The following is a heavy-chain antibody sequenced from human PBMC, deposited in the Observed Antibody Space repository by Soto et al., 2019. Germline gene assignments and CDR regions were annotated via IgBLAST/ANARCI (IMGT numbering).Heavy chain of an antibody. CDR3: ARGIMITFGGVIAGYYYYGMDV. CDR1: GGSFSGYY. V-gene: IGHV4-34*01. Sequence: SETLSLTCAVYGGSFSGYYWSWIRQPPGKGLEWIGEINHSGSTNYNLSLKSRVTISVDTSKNQFSLKLSSVTAADTAVYYCARGIMITFGGVIAGYYYYGMDVWGQGTTVTVSS. J-gene: IGHJ6*02. CDR2: INHSGST. D-gene: IGHD3-16*02.